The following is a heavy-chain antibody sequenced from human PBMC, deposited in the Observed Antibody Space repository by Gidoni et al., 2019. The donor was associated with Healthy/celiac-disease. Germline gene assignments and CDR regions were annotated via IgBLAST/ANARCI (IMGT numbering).Heavy chain of an antibody. CDR3: APNPAPLRLRSPHQPG. CDR1: GGTFSSYA. D-gene: IGHD7-27*01. J-gene: IGHJ4*02. V-gene: IGHV1-69*01. Sequence: QVQLVQSGAEVKKPGSSVKVYCKASGGTFSSYAISWVRQAPGQGLEWMGGIIPIFGTANYAQQFQGRVTMTADESTSTAYMELSSLRSEDTAVYYCAPNPAPLRLRSPHQPGWGQGTLVTVSS. CDR2: IIPIFGTA.